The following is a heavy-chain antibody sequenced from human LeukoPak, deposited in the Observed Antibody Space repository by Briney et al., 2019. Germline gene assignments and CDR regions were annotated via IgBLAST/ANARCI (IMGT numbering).Heavy chain of an antibody. V-gene: IGHV3-30*18. J-gene: IGHJ4*02. CDR3: AKDRSSDSSFDY. CDR2: ISYDGSNK. D-gene: IGHD3-22*01. Sequence: AVISYDGSNKYYADSVKGRFTISRDNSKNTLYLQMNSLRAEDTAVYYCAKDRSSDSSFDYWGQGTLVTVSS.